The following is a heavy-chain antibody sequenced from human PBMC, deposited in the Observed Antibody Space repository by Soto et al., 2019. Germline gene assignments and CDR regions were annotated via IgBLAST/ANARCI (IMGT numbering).Heavy chain of an antibody. CDR2: IYHSGST. Sequence: SETLSLTCAVSGYSISSGYYWGWIRQPPGKGLEWIGSIYHSGSTYYNPSLKSRVTISVDTSKNQFSLKLSSVTAADSAVYYCARRPTDRDLYFDYWGQGALVTVSS. D-gene: IGHD4-17*01. V-gene: IGHV4-38-2*01. J-gene: IGHJ4*02. CDR3: ARRPTDRDLYFDY. CDR1: GYSISSGYY.